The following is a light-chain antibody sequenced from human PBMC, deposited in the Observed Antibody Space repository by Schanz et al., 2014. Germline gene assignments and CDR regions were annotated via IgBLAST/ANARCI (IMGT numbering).Light chain of an antibody. J-gene: IGKJ1*01. V-gene: IGKV3-20*01. CDR3: QHYSMSPL. CDR2: GTS. CDR1: QSVSGSY. Sequence: EIVLTQSPGTLSLSPGERATLSCRASQSVSGSYLAWYQQKPGQAPRLLLYGTSYRASGIPDRFSGSGSGTDFTLTISRLEPEDFAVYYCQHYSMSPLFGQGTRVEI.